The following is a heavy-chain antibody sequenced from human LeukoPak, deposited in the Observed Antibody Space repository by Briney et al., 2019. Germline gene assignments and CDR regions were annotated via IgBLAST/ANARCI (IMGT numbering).Heavy chain of an antibody. Sequence: GESLQISCKGSGYSFTSYWIGWVRQMPGKGLEWMGIMYPGDSDTRYSPSFQGQVTISADNSISTAYLQWSSLKASDTAMYYCARHEVTVAGSFDYWGQGTLVTVSS. V-gene: IGHV5-51*01. J-gene: IGHJ4*02. D-gene: IGHD6-13*01. CDR1: GYSFTSYW. CDR2: MYPGDSDT. CDR3: ARHEVTVAGSFDY.